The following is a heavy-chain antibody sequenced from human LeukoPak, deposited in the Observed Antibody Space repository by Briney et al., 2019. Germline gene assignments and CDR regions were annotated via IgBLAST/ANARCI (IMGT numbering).Heavy chain of an antibody. CDR1: GFTFDDYA. V-gene: IGHV3-9*01. Sequence: GGSLRLSCAASGFTFDDYAMHWVRQAPGKGLEWVSGISWNSGSIGYADSVKGRFTIPRDNAKNSLYLQMNSLRAEDTALYYCAKDSRPEDYYGMDVWGQGTTVTVSS. CDR2: ISWNSGSI. J-gene: IGHJ6*02. CDR3: AKDSRPEDYYGMDV. D-gene: IGHD6-6*01.